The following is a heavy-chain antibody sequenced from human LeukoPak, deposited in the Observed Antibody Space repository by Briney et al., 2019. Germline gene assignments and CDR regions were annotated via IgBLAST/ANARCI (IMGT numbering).Heavy chain of an antibody. V-gene: IGHV3-21*01. CDR3: ARGSSITGSTDWFDP. J-gene: IGHJ5*02. CDR2: ISITSTYI. D-gene: IGHD1-7*01. Sequence: PGGSLRLSCAASGFTFSSYSMNWVRQAPGKGLEWVSCISITSTYIYYADSVKGRFTISRDNARNSLYLQMNSLRAEDTAVYYCARGSSITGSTDWFDPWGQGTLVTVSS. CDR1: GFTFSSYS.